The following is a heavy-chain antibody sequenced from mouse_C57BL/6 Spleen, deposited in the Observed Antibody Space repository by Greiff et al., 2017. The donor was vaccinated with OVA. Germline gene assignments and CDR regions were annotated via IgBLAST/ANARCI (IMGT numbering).Heavy chain of an antibody. CDR3: ARSYYGSSFRAMDY. V-gene: IGHV1-69*01. D-gene: IGHD1-1*01. CDR2: IDPSDSYT. J-gene: IGHJ4*01. CDR1: GYTFTSYW. Sequence: VQLQQSGAELVMPGASVKLSCKASGYTFTSYWMHWVKQRPGQGLEWIGEIDPSDSYTNYNQKFKGKSTLTVDKSSSTAYMQLSSLTSEDSAVYYCARSYYGSSFRAMDYWGQGTSVTVSS.